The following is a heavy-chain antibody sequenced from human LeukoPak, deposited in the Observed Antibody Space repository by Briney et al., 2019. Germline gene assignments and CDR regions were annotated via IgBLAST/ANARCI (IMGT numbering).Heavy chain of an antibody. V-gene: IGHV3-30*02. D-gene: IGHD6-19*01. CDR2: IRYDGSNK. J-gene: IGHJ6*03. Sequence: GVSLRLSCAASGFTFSSYGMHWVRQAPGKGLEWVAFIRYDGSNKYYADSVKGRFTISRDNSKNTLYLQMNSLRAEDTAVYYCAKAVAGIDYMDVWGKGTTVTVSS. CDR1: GFTFSSYG. CDR3: AKAVAGIDYMDV.